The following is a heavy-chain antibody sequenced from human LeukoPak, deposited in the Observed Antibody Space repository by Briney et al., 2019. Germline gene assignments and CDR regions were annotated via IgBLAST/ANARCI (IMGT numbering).Heavy chain of an antibody. CDR1: GFTFSSYA. Sequence: PGGSLRLSCVASGFTFSSYAMSWVRQAPGKGLEWVSAISGSGGSTYYADSVKGRFTISRDNSKNTLYLQMNSLRAEDTAVYYCAKDLEEQLDFDYWGQGTLVTVSS. CDR2: ISGSGGST. V-gene: IGHV3-23*01. J-gene: IGHJ4*02. CDR3: AKDLEEQLDFDY. D-gene: IGHD6-13*01.